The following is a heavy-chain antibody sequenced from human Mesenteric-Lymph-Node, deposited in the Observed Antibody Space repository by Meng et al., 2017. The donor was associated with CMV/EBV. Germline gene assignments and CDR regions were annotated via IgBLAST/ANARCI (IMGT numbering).Heavy chain of an antibody. Sequence: GSLRLSCAVYGETFSGYYWSWIRQAPGKGLEWIGEINHSGNTNYNPSLKSRVTMSVDTSKNQFSLKLSSVTAADTAVYYCARALYSSGQNWFDLWGPGTLVTVSS. CDR2: INHSGNT. D-gene: IGHD3-22*01. CDR1: GETFSGYY. J-gene: IGHJ5*02. CDR3: ARALYSSGQNWFDL. V-gene: IGHV4-34*08.